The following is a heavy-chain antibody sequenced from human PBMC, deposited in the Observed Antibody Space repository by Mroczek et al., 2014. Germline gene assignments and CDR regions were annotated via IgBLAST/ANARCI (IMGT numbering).Heavy chain of an antibody. CDR1: GGSFSGYY. D-gene: IGHD3-22*01. V-gene: IGHV4-34*01. CDR2: INHSGST. J-gene: IGHJ4*02. Sequence: QVQLQQWGAGLLKPSETLSLTCAVYGGSFSGYYWSWIRQPPGKGLEWIGEINHSGSTNYNPSLKSRVTISVDTSKNQFSLKLSSVTAADTAVYYCARAHDSSGYYYYVDYWGQGTPGHRLL. CDR3: ARAHDSSGYYYYVDY.